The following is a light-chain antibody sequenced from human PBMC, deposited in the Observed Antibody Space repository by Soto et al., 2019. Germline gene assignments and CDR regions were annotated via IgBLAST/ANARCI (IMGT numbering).Light chain of an antibody. CDR2: KAS. CDR1: QSISNW. J-gene: IGKJ1*01. CDR3: QHYSDYRT. Sequence: DIQMTQSPSTLSASVGDRVTITCRASQSISNWLAWHQQKPGKAPKLLIYKASNLESGVPSRFSGSGSGTEFTLTISSLQPDDYATYYCQHYSDYRTFGLGTKVDIK. V-gene: IGKV1-5*03.